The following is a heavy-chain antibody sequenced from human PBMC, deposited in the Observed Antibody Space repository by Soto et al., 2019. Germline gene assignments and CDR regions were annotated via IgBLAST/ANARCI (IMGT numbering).Heavy chain of an antibody. V-gene: IGHV1-18*01. CDR1: GYTFTRYG. J-gene: IGHJ3*02. CDR3: ARGSDFGDSVHASDI. CDR2: ISAYNGNT. D-gene: IGHD4-17*01. Sequence: ASVKVSCKASGYTFTRYGISWVRQAPGQGLEWMGWISAYNGNTNYAQKLQGRVTMTTDTSTSTAYMELRSLRSDDTAVYYCARGSDFGDSVHASDISCQGPRVSVSS.